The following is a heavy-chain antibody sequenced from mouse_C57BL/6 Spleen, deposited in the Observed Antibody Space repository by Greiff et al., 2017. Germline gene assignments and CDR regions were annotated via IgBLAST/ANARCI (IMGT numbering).Heavy chain of an antibody. CDR2: IYPGDGDT. V-gene: IGHV1-82*01. Sequence: QVQLQQSGPELVKPGASVKISCKASGYAFSSSWMNWVKQRPGKGLEWIGRIYPGDGDTNYNGKFKGKATLTADKSSSTAYMQLSSLTSADSAVYFCARESLHYYGSSYVYFDYWGQGTTLTVSS. J-gene: IGHJ2*01. CDR3: ARESLHYYGSSYVYFDY. D-gene: IGHD1-1*01. CDR1: GYAFSSSW.